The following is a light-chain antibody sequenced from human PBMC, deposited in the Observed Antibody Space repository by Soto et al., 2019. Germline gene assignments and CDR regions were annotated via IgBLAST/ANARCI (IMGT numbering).Light chain of an antibody. CDR3: QFYGSSLIT. V-gene: IGKV3-20*01. J-gene: IGKJ5*01. Sequence: IVLTQYTATLSLSPGETATLSCKASEPIKTFYFGWYQHKPGQSPRLLINGVYTRATGIPDRFSGSGSGTDFTLTISRLEPEDFAIYYCQFYGSSLITSCHVTRLAI. CDR2: GVY. CDR1: EPIKTFY.